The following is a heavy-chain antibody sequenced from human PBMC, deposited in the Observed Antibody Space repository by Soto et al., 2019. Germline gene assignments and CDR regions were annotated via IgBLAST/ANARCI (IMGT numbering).Heavy chain of an antibody. D-gene: IGHD2-15*01. Sequence: GGSLRLSCAASGFTFSSYWMSWVRQAPGKGLEWVANIKQDGSEKYYVDSVKGRFTISRDNAKNSLYLQMNSLRAEDTAVYYCARAGIVVVVAATPDYWGQGTLVTVSS. CDR1: GFTFSSYW. CDR2: IKQDGSEK. J-gene: IGHJ4*02. CDR3: ARAGIVVVVAATPDY. V-gene: IGHV3-7*03.